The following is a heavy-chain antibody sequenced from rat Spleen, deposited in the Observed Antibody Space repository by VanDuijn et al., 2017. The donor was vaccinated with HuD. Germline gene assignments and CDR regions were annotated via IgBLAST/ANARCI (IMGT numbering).Heavy chain of an antibody. CDR1: GFTFSDYY. CDR2: INTGGGNT. J-gene: IGHJ2*01. CDR3: AREFDYFDY. Sequence: EVQLVESGGGLVQPGRSLKLSCAASGFTFSDYYMAWVRQAPTKGLEWVASINTGGGNTYYRDSVKGRFTISRDNAKSILYLQMDSLRSEDTATYYCAREFDYFDYWGQGVMVTVSS. V-gene: IGHV5-25*01.